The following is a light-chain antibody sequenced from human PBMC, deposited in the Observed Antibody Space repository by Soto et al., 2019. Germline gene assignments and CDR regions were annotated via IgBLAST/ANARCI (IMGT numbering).Light chain of an antibody. J-gene: IGLJ2*01. CDR3: SSYAGSNSWL. CDR1: SSDVGGYNY. Sequence: QSALTQPPSASGSPGQSVTISCTGTSSDVGGYNYVSWYQQHPGKAPKLMIYEVSKRPSGVPDRFSGSKSGNTASLTISGLQVDDEADYYCSSYAGSNSWLFGGGTKVTVL. V-gene: IGLV2-8*01. CDR2: EVS.